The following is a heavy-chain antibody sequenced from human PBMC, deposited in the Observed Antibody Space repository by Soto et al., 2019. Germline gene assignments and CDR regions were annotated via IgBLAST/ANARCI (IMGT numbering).Heavy chain of an antibody. CDR3: AKEGYSSGYDAFDI. Sequence: PGGSLRLSCAASGFTFSSYGMHWVRQAPGKGLEWVAVISYDGSNKYYADSVKGRFTISRDNSKNTLYLQMNSLRAEDTAVYYCAKEGYSSGYDAFDIWGQGTMVTVSS. D-gene: IGHD6-19*01. V-gene: IGHV3-30*18. CDR2: ISYDGSNK. J-gene: IGHJ3*02. CDR1: GFTFSSYG.